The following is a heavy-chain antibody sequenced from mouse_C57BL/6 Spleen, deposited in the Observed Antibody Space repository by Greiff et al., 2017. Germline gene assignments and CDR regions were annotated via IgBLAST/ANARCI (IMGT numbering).Heavy chain of an antibody. CDR1: GFTFSSYA. J-gene: IGHJ3*01. CDR3: ARVDYDYLLAY. D-gene: IGHD2-4*01. Sequence: EVQVVESGGGLVKPGGSLKLSCAASGFTFSSYAMSWVRQTPEKRLEWVATISDGGSYTYYPDNVKGRFTISRDNAKNNLYLQMSHLKSEDTAMYYCARVDYDYLLAYWGQGALVTLAA. CDR2: ISDGGSYT. V-gene: IGHV5-4*01.